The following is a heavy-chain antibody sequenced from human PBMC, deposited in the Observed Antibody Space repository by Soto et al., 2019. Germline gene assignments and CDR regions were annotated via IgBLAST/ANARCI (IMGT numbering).Heavy chain of an antibody. CDR2: ISAYNGNT. D-gene: IGHD3-10*01. CDR3: ARVGGGYGSGSPRMSWFDT. Sequence: ASVKVSCKASGYTFTSYGVSWVRQAPGQGLEWMGWISAYNGNTNYAQKLQGRVTMTTDTSTSTAYMELRSLRSDDTAVYYCARVGGGYGSGSPRMSWFDTWGQGTLVTVSS. CDR1: GYTFTSYG. V-gene: IGHV1-18*01. J-gene: IGHJ5*02.